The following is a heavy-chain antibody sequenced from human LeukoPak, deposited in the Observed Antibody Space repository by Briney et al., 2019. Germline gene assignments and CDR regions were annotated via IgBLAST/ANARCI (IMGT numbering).Heavy chain of an antibody. V-gene: IGHV3-48*01. CDR2: ISSSSTI. J-gene: IGHJ4*02. CDR1: GFTFSSYS. D-gene: IGHD2-21*01. Sequence: GGSLRLSCAASGFTFSSYSMNWVRQAPGKGLEWVSYISSSSTIYYANSVKGRFTMSRDNAKNSLYLQMNSLRAEDTAVYYCARGFRGYYFDYWGQGTVVTVSP. CDR3: ARGFRGYYFDY.